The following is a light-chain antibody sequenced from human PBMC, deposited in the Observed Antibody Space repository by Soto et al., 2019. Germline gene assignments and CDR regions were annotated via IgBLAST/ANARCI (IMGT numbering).Light chain of an antibody. Sequence: QSVLAQPSSVSGSPGQSITISCTGTSTDVGGYNYVSWYQHHSGKAPKLLIYEVTNRPSGISDRFSGTKSVNTASLTISGLQAEDESDYYGGSYSSTDTPFVFGTGTKLTVL. CDR2: EVT. CDR1: STDVGGYNY. V-gene: IGLV2-14*01. J-gene: IGLJ1*01. CDR3: GSYSSTDTPFV.